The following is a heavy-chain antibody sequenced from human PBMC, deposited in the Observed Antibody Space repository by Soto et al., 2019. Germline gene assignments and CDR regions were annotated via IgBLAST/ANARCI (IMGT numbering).Heavy chain of an antibody. J-gene: IGHJ4*02. Sequence: SETLSLTCTVSGGSISSSSWSWIRQPPGRGLEWIGYIYNNGRTDYNPSLKSRVTTSVDTSKNHFSLKLSSVAPADTAVYYCARARFCTSTSCYHYFDFWGQGTLVTVSS. CDR1: GGSISSSS. D-gene: IGHD2-2*01. V-gene: IGHV4-59*01. CDR2: IYNNGRT. CDR3: ARARFCTSTSCYHYFDF.